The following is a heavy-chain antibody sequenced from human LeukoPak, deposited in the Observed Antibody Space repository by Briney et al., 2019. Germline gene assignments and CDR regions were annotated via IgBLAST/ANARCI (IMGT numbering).Heavy chain of an antibody. CDR3: ARTVGYCSGGSCYSNWFDP. CDR2: IYYSGST. CDR1: GGSISSSSYY. J-gene: IGHJ5*02. Sequence: SETLSLTCTVSGGSISSSSYYWGWIRQPPGKGLEWIGSIYYSGSTYYNPSLKSRVTISVDTSKNQFSLKLSSVTAADTAVYYCARTVGYCSGGSCYSNWFDPWGQGTLVTVSS. V-gene: IGHV4-39*07. D-gene: IGHD2-15*01.